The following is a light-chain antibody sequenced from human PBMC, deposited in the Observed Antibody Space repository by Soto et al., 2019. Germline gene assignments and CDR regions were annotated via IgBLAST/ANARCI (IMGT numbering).Light chain of an antibody. V-gene: IGKV4-1*01. CDR1: QSVFNSSNNRNN. CDR3: QQYYNTPRT. CDR2: WAS. Sequence: DIVMTQSPDSLAVSLGGRATITCKSSQSVFNSSNNRNNLAWYQHKPGQPPKLLIYWASTRESGVPDRFSGSGSGTDFTLTISSLQAEDVAVYYCQQYYNTPRTFGQGTKVEIK. J-gene: IGKJ1*01.